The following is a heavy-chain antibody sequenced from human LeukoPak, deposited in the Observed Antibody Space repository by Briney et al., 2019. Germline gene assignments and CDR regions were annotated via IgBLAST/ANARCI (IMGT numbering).Heavy chain of an antibody. J-gene: IGHJ4*02. Sequence: PSETLSLTCTVSGGSISSYYWSWIRQPPGKGLEWIGYIYYSGSTNYNPSLKSRVTISVDTSKNQFSLKLSSVTAADTAVYYCARGYGNRQWLVGYWGQGTLVTVSS. CDR3: ARGYGNRQWLVGY. CDR1: GGSISSYY. CDR2: IYYSGST. V-gene: IGHV4-59*01. D-gene: IGHD6-19*01.